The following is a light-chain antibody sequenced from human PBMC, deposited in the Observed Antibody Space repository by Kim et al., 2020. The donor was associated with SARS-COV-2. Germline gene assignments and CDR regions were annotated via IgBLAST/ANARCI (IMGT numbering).Light chain of an antibody. Sequence: SYELTQPPSVSVAPGKTARITCGGDDLGSKSVHWYQQKPGQAPVLVIFYDSDRPSGIPERLSGSHSGNTATLTISRVEAGDEADYYCEVWDTGSDLWVFG. CDR1: DLGSKS. CDR2: YDS. J-gene: IGLJ3*02. CDR3: EVWDTGSDLWV. V-gene: IGLV3-21*04.